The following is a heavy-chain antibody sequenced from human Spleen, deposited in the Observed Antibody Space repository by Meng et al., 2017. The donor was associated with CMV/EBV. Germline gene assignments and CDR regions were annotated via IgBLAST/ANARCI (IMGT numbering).Heavy chain of an antibody. V-gene: IGHV2-5*01. D-gene: IGHD5-24*01. CDR1: GFSLTTSGVG. Sequence: SGPTLVKPTQTLTLTCTFSGFSLTTSGVGVGWIRQPPGKALEWLALIYWNHDKRYSPSLKSRLTITKDTSKNQVVLTMTNMDPVDTATYSCAHIGFRDGYRTHDAFDIWGQGTMVTVSS. CDR3: AHIGFRDGYRTHDAFDI. J-gene: IGHJ3*02. CDR2: IYWNHDK.